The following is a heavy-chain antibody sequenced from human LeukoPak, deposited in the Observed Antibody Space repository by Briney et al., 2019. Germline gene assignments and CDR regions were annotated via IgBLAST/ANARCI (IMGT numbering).Heavy chain of an antibody. V-gene: IGHV1-46*01. D-gene: IGHD3-22*01. Sequence: ASVKASCKASGYTFTSYYMHWVRQAPGQGLEWMGIINPSGGSTSYAQKFQGRVTMTRDTSTSTVYMELSSLRSEDTAVYYCARAREEHYDSSGQREDSDAFDIWGQGTMVTVSS. J-gene: IGHJ3*02. CDR2: INPSGGST. CDR1: GYTFTSYY. CDR3: ARAREEHYDSSGQREDSDAFDI.